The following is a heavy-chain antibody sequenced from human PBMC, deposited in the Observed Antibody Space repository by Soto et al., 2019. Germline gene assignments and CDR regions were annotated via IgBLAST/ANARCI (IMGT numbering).Heavy chain of an antibody. J-gene: IGHJ4*02. V-gene: IGHV1-58*01. Sequence: ASVKVSCKASGGTFSSSALQWVRQARGQRLEWIGWIAVGSGYTNYAQRFQDRVTLTRDMSTATTYMELSRLTSEDTAIYYCAADATAWQQMVPSDYWGQGTLVTVSS. CDR3: AADATAWQQMVPSDY. D-gene: IGHD2-8*01. CDR1: GGTFSSSA. CDR2: IAVGSGYT.